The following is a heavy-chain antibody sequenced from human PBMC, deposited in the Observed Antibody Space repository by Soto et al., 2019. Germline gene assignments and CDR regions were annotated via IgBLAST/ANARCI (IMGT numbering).Heavy chain of an antibody. D-gene: IGHD6-13*01. CDR2: ISSSSSYI. CDR1: GFTFSSYS. J-gene: IGHJ4*02. V-gene: IGHV3-21*01. CDR3: ARDPFIAAAGRDY. Sequence: EVQLVESGGGLVKPGGSLRLSCAASGFTFSSYSMNWVRQAPGKGLEWVSSISSSSSYIYYADSVKGRFTISRDNAKNSLYLQMNSLRAEDTAVYYCARDPFIAAAGRDYWGQGTLVTVSS.